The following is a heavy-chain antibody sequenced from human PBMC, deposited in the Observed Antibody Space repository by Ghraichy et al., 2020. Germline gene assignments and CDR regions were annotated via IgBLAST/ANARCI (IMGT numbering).Heavy chain of an antibody. CDR1: GFTFSSYA. D-gene: IGHD5-12*01. CDR3: AKDPDDSGYDSAAFDI. CDR2: ISGSGGST. Sequence: GGSLRLSCAASGFTFSSYAMSWVRQAPGKGLEWVSAISGSGGSTYYADSVKGRFTISRDNSKNTLYLQMNSLRAEDTAVYYCAKDPDDSGYDSAAFDIWGQGTMVTVSS. J-gene: IGHJ3*02. V-gene: IGHV3-23*01.